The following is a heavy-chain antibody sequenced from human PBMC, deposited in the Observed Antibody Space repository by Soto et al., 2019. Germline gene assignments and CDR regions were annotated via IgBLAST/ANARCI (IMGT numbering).Heavy chain of an antibody. CDR3: AWKDSGYADDMDV. CDR2: IYYSGGT. V-gene: IGHV4-31*03. J-gene: IGHJ6*03. CDR1: GGSISRGGYY. Sequence: QVQLQESCPGLVKPSQTLSLTCTVSGGSISRGGYYWSWIRQHPGKGLEWIGYIYYSGGTYYNPSHKSRVTISVDTSENQYTLRLSSVTAADTSVYYCAWKDSGYADDMDVWGKGTTVTVSS. D-gene: IGHD5-12*01.